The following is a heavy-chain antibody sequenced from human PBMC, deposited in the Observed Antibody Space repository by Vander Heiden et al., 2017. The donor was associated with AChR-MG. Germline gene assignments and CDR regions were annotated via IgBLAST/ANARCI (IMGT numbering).Heavy chain of an antibody. CDR2: ISGRNDDT. J-gene: IGHJ6*02. V-gene: IGHV3-23*01. CDR3: ARYCVTSSCAGSQIYYGMDV. Sequence: EVQLLESGGGLVQSGGSLRLSCAASGFTFSSYAMTWVRQAPGKGLEWVSAISGRNDDTYYADSVKGRFTISRDNSKSTLSLQMNSLRAEDTAVYFCARYCVTSSCAGSQIYYGMDVWGQGTTVTVSS. D-gene: IGHD2-2*01. CDR1: GFTFSSYA.